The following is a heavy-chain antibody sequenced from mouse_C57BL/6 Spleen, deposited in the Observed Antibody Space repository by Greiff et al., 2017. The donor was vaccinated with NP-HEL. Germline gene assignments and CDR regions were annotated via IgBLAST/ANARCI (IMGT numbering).Heavy chain of an antibody. Sequence: VQLQQSGPELVKPGASVTISCKASGYSFTGYYMNWVKQSPETSLEWIGEINPSTGGTTYNQKFKAKATLTVDKSSRTAYMQLKSLTSEDSAVYYCADGNYVGDYAMDYWGQGTSVTVSS. CDR3: ADGNYVGDYAMDY. CDR1: GYSFTGYY. D-gene: IGHD2-1*01. CDR2: INPSTGGT. V-gene: IGHV1-42*01. J-gene: IGHJ4*01.